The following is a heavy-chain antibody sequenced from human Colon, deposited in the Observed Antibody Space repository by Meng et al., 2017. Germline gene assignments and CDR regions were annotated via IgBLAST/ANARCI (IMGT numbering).Heavy chain of an antibody. CDR3: ARAVAGDTFDY. CDR2: IYASGSA. V-gene: IGHV4-39*01. D-gene: IGHD6-19*01. Sequence: QLQESGPGLVKPSETLSLTCNVSGVSIRSSSYYWGWIRQAPGKGLEWIGSIYASGSAPNNPSLKSRVTISADTSKNQFSLSLTSVTAADTAVYYCARAVAGDTFDYWGQGTLVTVSS. CDR1: GVSIRSSSYY. J-gene: IGHJ4*02.